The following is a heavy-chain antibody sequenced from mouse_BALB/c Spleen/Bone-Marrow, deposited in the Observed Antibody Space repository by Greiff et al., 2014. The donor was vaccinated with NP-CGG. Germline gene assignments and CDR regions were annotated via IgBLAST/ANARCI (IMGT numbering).Heavy chain of an antibody. CDR1: GYTFTNYY. V-gene: IGHV1S81*02. D-gene: IGHD1-2*01. Sequence: QVQLQQSGAELVKPGASVKLSCKVSGYTFTNYYVYWVKQRPGQGLEWIGEINPSNGVTNFNEKFMIKATLTVDSSSSTAYMHLSSLTSEDSAVYYCTRSGFYGYGTYFDVWSAGTTVTVSS. CDR2: INPSNGVT. CDR3: TRSGFYGYGTYFDV. J-gene: IGHJ1*01.